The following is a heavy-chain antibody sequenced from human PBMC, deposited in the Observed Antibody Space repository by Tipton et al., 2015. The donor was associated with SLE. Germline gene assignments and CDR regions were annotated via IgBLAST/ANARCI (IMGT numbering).Heavy chain of an antibody. Sequence: TLSLTCNISGASISGGAYYWTWIRQHPGKGLEWIGYIYYSGSTFYNPSLKSRLTLSLDTSEKQFSLKLSSVTAADTAVYYCARDDTDGESSGIPGDYWGQGTLVTVSS. D-gene: IGHD3-22*01. CDR1: GASISGGAYY. CDR3: ARDDTDGESSGIPGDY. CDR2: IYYSGST. J-gene: IGHJ4*02. V-gene: IGHV4-31*03.